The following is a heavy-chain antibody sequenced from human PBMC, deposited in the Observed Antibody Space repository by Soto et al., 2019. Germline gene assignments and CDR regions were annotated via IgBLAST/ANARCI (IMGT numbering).Heavy chain of an antibody. CDR1: GLTFSSYD. J-gene: IGHJ6*02. V-gene: IGHV3-13*01. D-gene: IGHD6-13*01. Sequence: HGGSLRISCAASGLTFSSYDMHWVRQATGKGLEWVSAIGTAGDTYYPGSVKGRFTISRENAKNSLYLQMNSLRAGDTAVYYCARGDWAAALSVWGQGTTVTVSS. CDR2: IGTAGDT. CDR3: ARGDWAAALSV.